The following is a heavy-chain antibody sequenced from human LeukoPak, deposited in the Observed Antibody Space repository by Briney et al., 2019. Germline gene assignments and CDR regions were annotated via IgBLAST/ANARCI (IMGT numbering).Heavy chain of an antibody. CDR1: GFTFSSYW. J-gene: IGHJ2*01. V-gene: IGHV3-7*01. CDR3: ARVVGAGYFDL. D-gene: IGHD1-26*01. CDR2: INQDGSGK. Sequence: PGGSLRLSCAASGFTFSSYWMSWVRQAPGKGLEWVANINQDGSGKYYVDSVKGRFTISRDNAENSLYLQMNSLRAEDTAVYYFARVVGAGYFDLWGRGTLVTVSS.